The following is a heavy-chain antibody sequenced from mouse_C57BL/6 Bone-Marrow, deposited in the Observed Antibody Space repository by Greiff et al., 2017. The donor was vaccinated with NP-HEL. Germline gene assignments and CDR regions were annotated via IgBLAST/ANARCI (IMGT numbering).Heavy chain of an antibody. D-gene: IGHD1-1*01. V-gene: IGHV1-39*01. CDR2: INPNYGTT. Sequence: VHVKQSGPELVKPGASVKISCKASGYSFTDYNMNWVKQSNGKSLEWIGVINPNYGTTSYNQKFKGKATLTVDQSSSTAYMQLNSLTSEDSAVYYCARPFITTVVANYYAMDYWGQGTSVTVSS. CDR1: GYSFTDYN. CDR3: ARPFITTVVANYYAMDY. J-gene: IGHJ4*01.